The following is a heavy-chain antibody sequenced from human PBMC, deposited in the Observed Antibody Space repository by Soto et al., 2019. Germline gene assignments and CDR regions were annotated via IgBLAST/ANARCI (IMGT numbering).Heavy chain of an antibody. CDR2: ISAYSYKA. CDR1: GYTLTSYG. V-gene: IGHV1-18*01. J-gene: IGHJ4*02. Sequence: LKVSCKASGYTLTSYGISRVRQAPGQGLEWMGWISAYSYKATYAQKFQDRVTMTVDRSTSTVYMELRSLTSDDTAVYYCARDNSGDFWSGYSHYNFDNWGQGTLVTVSS. CDR3: ARDNSGDFWSGYSHYNFDN. D-gene: IGHD3-3*01.